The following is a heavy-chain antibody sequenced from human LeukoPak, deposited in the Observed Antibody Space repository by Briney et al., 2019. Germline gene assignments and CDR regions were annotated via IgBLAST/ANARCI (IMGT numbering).Heavy chain of an antibody. Sequence: GGSLRLSCAASGFTFSTYSVNWVRQAPGKGLEWVSSISSSSIYIYYADSVKGRFTISRDDAKNSLYLQVNSLRAEDTAVYYCARGYGGNSGVCDYWGQGTLVTVSS. J-gene: IGHJ4*02. CDR1: GFTFSTYS. V-gene: IGHV3-21*01. D-gene: IGHD4-23*01. CDR2: ISSSSIYI. CDR3: ARGYGGNSGVCDY.